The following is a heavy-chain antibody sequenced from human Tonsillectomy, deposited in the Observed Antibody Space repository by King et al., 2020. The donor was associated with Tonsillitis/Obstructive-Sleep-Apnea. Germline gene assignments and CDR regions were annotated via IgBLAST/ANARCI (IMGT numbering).Heavy chain of an antibody. CDR2: IYSGGST. V-gene: IGHV3-66*01. J-gene: IGHJ5*02. Sequence: VQLVESGGGLVQPGGSLRLSCAASGFTVSSNYMSWVRQAPGKGLEWVSVIYSGGSTYYADSVKGRFTISRDNSKNTLYLQMNSLRAEDTAVYYCARDLGIAAAGISWFDPWGQGTLVTVSS. CDR1: GFTVSSNY. CDR3: ARDLGIAAAGISWFDP. D-gene: IGHD6-13*01.